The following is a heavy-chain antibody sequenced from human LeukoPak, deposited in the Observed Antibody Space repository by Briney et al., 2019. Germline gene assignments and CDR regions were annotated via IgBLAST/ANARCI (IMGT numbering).Heavy chain of an antibody. CDR3: AKGSGNGYGSGPFDY. J-gene: IGHJ4*02. Sequence: GGSLRLSCAASGFTFNSYSMNWVRQAPGKGLERVSYISSSSSTIYYADSVKGRFTISRDNSKNTVSLQMSSLRAEDTALYYCAKGSGNGYGSGPFDYWGQGTLVTVSS. CDR1: GFTFNSYS. D-gene: IGHD3-10*01. CDR2: ISSSSSTI. V-gene: IGHV3-48*01.